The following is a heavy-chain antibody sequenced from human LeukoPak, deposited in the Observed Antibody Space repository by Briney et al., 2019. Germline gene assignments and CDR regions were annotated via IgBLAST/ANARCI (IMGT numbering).Heavy chain of an antibody. Sequence: GGSLRLSFATSGFTFSTYDINWVRQAPGKGLEWVSAISGSDATTYYADSVKGRFTISRDSSKNTVFLQMNNLRADDTAVYFCAKEKWLRFDSWGQGTLVTVPS. CDR2: ISGSDATT. CDR1: GFTFSTYD. D-gene: IGHD5-12*01. V-gene: IGHV3-23*01. J-gene: IGHJ4*02. CDR3: AKEKWLRFDS.